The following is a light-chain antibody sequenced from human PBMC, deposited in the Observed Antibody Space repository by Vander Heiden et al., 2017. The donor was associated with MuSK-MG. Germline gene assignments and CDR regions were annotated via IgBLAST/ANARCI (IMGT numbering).Light chain of an antibody. CDR1: QSISSF. J-gene: IGKJ4*01. CDR3: QQYYNTSPIT. CDR2: AAS. V-gene: IGKV1-39*01. Sequence: VTITCRASQSISSFLTWHQQKPGKAPKLLIYAASSLQSGVPSRFSGSGSGTDFTLTISSLQPEDFATYFCQQYYNTSPITFGGGTKVEIK.